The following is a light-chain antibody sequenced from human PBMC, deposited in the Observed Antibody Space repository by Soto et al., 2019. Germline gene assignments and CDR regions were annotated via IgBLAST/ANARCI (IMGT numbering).Light chain of an antibody. CDR3: QQYGSSGT. CDR2: DVS. Sequence: EIVLTQSPGTLSLSPGERATLSCRAIQSVSGNSLAWYRQNRGQAPRLIIYDVSTRATGIPDRFSGSGSGTEFTLPLSRLEPEDFAVDDCQQYGSSGTFGQGTKVEIK. CDR1: QSVSGNS. J-gene: IGKJ1*01. V-gene: IGKV3-20*01.